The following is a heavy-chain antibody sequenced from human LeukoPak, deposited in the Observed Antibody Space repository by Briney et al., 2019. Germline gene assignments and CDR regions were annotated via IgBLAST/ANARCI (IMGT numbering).Heavy chain of an antibody. CDR2: ISWDGGST. J-gene: IGHJ6*04. CDR3: ARDIGSPYSYRYEANYYSYGMDV. D-gene: IGHD5-18*01. CDR1: GFTFDDYA. Sequence: PGGSLRLSCAASGFTFDDYAMHWVRQAPGKGLEWVSLISWDGGSTYYADSVKGRFTISRDNSKNSLYLQMNSLRAEDTALYYCARDIGSPYSYRYEANYYSYGMDVWGKARTVTVYS. V-gene: IGHV3-43D*04.